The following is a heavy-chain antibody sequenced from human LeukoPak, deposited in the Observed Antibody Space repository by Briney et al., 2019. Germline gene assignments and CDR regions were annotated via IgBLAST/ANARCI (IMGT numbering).Heavy chain of an antibody. V-gene: IGHV4-59*01. Sequence: SETLSLTCTVYGGSISSYYWSWIRQPPGKGLEWIGYIYYSGSTNYNPSLKSRVTISVDTSKNQFSLKLSSVTAADTAVYYCARELVYDSSGYYYAGGDWYFDLWGRGTLVTVSS. CDR1: GGSISSYY. CDR2: IYYSGST. D-gene: IGHD3-22*01. J-gene: IGHJ2*01. CDR3: ARELVYDSSGYYYAGGDWYFDL.